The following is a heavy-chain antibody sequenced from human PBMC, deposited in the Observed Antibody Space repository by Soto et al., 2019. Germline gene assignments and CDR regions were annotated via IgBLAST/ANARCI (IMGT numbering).Heavy chain of an antibody. J-gene: IGHJ4*02. D-gene: IGHD3-16*01. CDR2: ISSSSSYI. V-gene: IGHV3-21*01. Sequence: EVQLVESGGGLVKPGGSLRLSCAASGFTFSIYRMNWVRQAPGKGLEWVSSISSSSSYIYYADSVKGRFTISRDNAKNSLYLQMNVLRDEDTAVYYCARAYVGQGGFPYDCDYLGQGTLVTVSS. CDR3: ARAYVGQGGFPYDCDY. CDR1: GFTFSIYR.